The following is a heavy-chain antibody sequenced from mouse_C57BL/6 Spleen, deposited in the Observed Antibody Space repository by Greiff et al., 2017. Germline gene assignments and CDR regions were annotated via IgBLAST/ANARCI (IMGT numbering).Heavy chain of an antibody. Sequence: VQLKQSGAELVRPGASVKLSCTASGFNIKDDYMHWVKQRPEQGLEWIGWIDPENGDTEYASKFQGKATITAATSSNTAYLQLSSLTSDETAVYYWTHYYGSSYWFAYWGQGTLVTVSA. CDR2: IDPENGDT. CDR3: THYYGSSYWFAY. J-gene: IGHJ3*01. D-gene: IGHD1-1*01. CDR1: GFNIKDDY. V-gene: IGHV14-4*01.